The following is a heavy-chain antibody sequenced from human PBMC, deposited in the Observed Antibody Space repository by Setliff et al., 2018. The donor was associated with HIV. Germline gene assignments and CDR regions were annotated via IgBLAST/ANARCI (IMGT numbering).Heavy chain of an antibody. J-gene: IGHJ3*02. CDR2: IYISGNT. V-gene: IGHV4-4*07. CDR3: ARVFPPIRGAPFGTPPGAFDI. CDR1: GGSISPYY. Sequence: SETLSLTCSVSGGSISPYYWSWIRQPAGKGLEWIGRIYISGNTIYNPSLKRRVTMSVDTSKNQFSLILNSVTAADTAVYYCARVFPPIRGAPFGTPPGAFDIWCQGTKVTVSS. D-gene: IGHD2-2*02.